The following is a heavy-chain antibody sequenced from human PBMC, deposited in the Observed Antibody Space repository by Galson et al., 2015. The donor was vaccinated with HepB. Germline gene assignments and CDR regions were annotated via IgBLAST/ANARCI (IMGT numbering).Heavy chain of an antibody. CDR1: GFTFSSYG. Sequence: SLRLSCAASGFTFSSYGMHWVRQAPGKGLEWVTVISYDGSNKYFADSVKGRFTISRDNSKNTLYLQMNSLRPEDTAVYYCAKDLMRGGYCTSSSCFAGLDDAFDVWGQGTMVTVSS. J-gene: IGHJ3*01. CDR3: AKDLMRGGYCTSSSCFAGLDDAFDV. CDR2: ISYDGSNK. V-gene: IGHV3-30*18. D-gene: IGHD2-2*01.